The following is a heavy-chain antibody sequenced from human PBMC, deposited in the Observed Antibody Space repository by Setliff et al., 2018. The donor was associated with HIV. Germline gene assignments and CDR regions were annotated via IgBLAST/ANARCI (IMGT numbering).Heavy chain of an antibody. CDR2: ISIRGGYI. D-gene: IGHD6-13*01. J-gene: IGHJ6*03. CDR1: GFTFNNYA. V-gene: IGHV3-21*06. Sequence: SLRLSCAASGFTFNNYAMNWVRQAPGKGLQWVASISIRGGYIYYADSVKGRFTISRDNTRNSVYLQMDSLRVDDTAVFYCARRSGSSSLKGVHYYYYYYMDVWGKGTTVTVSS. CDR3: ARRSGSSSLKGVHYYYYYYMDV.